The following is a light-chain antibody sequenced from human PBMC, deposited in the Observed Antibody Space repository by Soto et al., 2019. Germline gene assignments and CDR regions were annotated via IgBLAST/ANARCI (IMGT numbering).Light chain of an antibody. CDR3: QSHDSSLSGDV. CDR1: SSNIGAGYD. Sequence: QAVVTRPPSVSGAPGQRVTISCAGSSSNIGAGYDVHWYQQLPGTAPKLLIYGNSNRPSGVPDRFSGSKSGSSASLAITGVKSEDGADYYCQSHDSSLSGDVFGTGTKLTVL. CDR2: GNS. J-gene: IGLJ1*01. V-gene: IGLV1-40*01.